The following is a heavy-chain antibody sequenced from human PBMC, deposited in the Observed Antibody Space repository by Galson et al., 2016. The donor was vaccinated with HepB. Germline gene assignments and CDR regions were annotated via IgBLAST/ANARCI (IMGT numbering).Heavy chain of an antibody. CDR1: GFMLSGYG. Sequence: LRLSCAASGFMLSGYGMHWVRQAPGKGLEWVAMISHDGGATYYGDSVTGRFAVSRDISKNTVYLDMNHLRPEDTAVYYCAKDFRTGWTNWFDPWGQGTLVTVSS. CDR3: AKDFRTGWTNWFDP. D-gene: IGHD6-19*01. CDR2: ISHDGGAT. J-gene: IGHJ5*02. V-gene: IGHV3-30*18.